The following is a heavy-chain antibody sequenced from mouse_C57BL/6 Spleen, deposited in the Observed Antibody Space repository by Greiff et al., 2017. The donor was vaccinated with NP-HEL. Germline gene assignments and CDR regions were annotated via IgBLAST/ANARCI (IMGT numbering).Heavy chain of an antibody. CDR1: GYTFTSYG. CDR3: ATAQATWFAY. CDR2: IYPRSGNT. J-gene: IGHJ3*01. V-gene: IGHV1-81*01. D-gene: IGHD3-2*02. Sequence: QVQLKESGAELARPGASVKLSCKASGYTFTSYGISWVKQRTGQGLEWIGEIYPRSGNTYYNEKFKGKATLTADKSSSTAYMELRSLTSEDSAVYFCATAQATWFAYWGQGTLVTVSA.